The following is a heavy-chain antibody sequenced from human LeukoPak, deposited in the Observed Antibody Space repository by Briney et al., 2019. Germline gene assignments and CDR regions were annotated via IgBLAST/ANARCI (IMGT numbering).Heavy chain of an antibody. V-gene: IGHV3-23*01. Sequence: PGGSLRLSCAASGFTFSDYYMSWIRQAPGKGLEWVSGISGSAGSTYYADSVKGRFTISRDNSKNTLYLQMNSLRAEDTAVYYCAKRGSTYYYDSSGYYGYFDYWGQGTLVTVS. J-gene: IGHJ4*02. CDR1: GFTFSDYY. CDR3: AKRGSTYYYDSSGYYGYFDY. D-gene: IGHD3-22*01. CDR2: ISGSAGST.